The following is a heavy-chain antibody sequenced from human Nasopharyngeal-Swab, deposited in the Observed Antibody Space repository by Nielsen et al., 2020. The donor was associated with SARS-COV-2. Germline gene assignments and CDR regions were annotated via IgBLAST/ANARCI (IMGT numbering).Heavy chain of an antibody. V-gene: IGHV3-9*01. D-gene: IGHD5-18*01. CDR2: ISWNSGSI. CDR1: GFTVSSNY. Sequence: SLKISCAASGFTVSSNYMSWVRQAPGKGLEWVSRISWNSGSIDYADSVKGRFTISRDNAKNSLYLQMNSLRSEDTALYYCAKESGLGYAFDIWGQGTMVTVSS. CDR3: AKESGLGYAFDI. J-gene: IGHJ3*02.